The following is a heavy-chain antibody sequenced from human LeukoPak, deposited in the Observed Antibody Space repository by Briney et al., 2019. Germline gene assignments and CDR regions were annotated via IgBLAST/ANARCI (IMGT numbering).Heavy chain of an antibody. V-gene: IGHV4-34*01. CDR2: INHSGST. J-gene: IGHJ6*03. CDR1: GGSFSGYY. Sequence: SETLSLTCAVYGGSFSGYYWSWIRQPPGKGLEWIGEINHSGSTNYNPSLKSRVTISVDTSKNQFSLKLSSVTATDTAVYYCARGYYYMDVWGKGTTVTVSS. CDR3: ARGYYYMDV.